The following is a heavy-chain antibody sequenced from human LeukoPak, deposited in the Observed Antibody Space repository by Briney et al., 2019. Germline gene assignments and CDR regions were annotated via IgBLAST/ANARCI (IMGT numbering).Heavy chain of an antibody. CDR2: ISSSSGYI. D-gene: IGHD4/OR15-4a*01. CDR3: ARRAGAYSHPYDY. V-gene: IGHV3-21*04. CDR1: GFTFSSYA. Sequence: GGSLRLSCAASGFTFSSYAMSWVRQAPGKGLEWVSSISSSSGYIYYADSVMGRFTISRDNAKNTLYLQMNSLRAEDTAVYYCARRAGAYSHPYDYWGQGTLVTVSS. J-gene: IGHJ4*02.